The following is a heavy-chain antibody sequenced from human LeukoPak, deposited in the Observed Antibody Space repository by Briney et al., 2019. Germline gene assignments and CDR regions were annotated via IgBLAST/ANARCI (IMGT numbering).Heavy chain of an antibody. V-gene: IGHV4-59*01. CDR1: GGSISSYY. CDR3: ARAWATDYFDY. Sequence: SETLSLTRTVSGGSISSYYWSWIRQPPGKGLEWIGYMYYSGTINYSPSLKSRVTISVDTSKNQFSLKLSSVTPADTAMYYCARAWATDYFDYWGQGTLVTVSS. J-gene: IGHJ4*02. CDR2: MYYSGTI.